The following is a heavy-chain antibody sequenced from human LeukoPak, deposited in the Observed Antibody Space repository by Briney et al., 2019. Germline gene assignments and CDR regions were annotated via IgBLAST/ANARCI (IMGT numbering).Heavy chain of an antibody. D-gene: IGHD2-15*01. V-gene: IGHV3-23*01. CDR3: AKDLRYCSGGSCSELDY. Sequence: GGSLRLSCAASGFTFSSYAMSRVRQAPGKGLEWVSAISGSGGSTYYADSVKGRFTISRDNSKNTLYLQMNSLRAEDTAVYYCAKDLRYCSGGSCSELDYWGQGTLVTVSS. CDR1: GFTFSSYA. J-gene: IGHJ4*02. CDR2: ISGSGGST.